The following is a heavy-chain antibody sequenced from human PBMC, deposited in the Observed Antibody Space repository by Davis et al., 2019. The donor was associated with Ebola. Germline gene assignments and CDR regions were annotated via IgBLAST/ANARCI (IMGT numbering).Heavy chain of an antibody. CDR3: ARGPAANAPLDY. CDR1: GYTFIYYY. V-gene: IGHV1-2*02. J-gene: IGHJ4*02. D-gene: IGHD2-2*01. Sequence: ASVKVSCKAFGYTFIYYYINWVRQTPGQGLEWMGRINPKSGATTYAQRFQGRVTMTRDTSSGTAYMDLGSLKSDDTAVYYCARGPAANAPLDYWGQGTVVTVSS. CDR2: INPKSGAT.